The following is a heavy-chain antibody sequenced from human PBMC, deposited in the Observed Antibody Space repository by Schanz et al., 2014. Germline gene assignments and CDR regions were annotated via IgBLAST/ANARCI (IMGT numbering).Heavy chain of an antibody. CDR3: ARDRDQWDGNFCDF. CDR1: GYTFTSYG. J-gene: IGHJ4*02. V-gene: IGHV1-18*04. CDR2: ISDYNADT. D-gene: IGHD1-26*01. Sequence: QVQLVQSGAEVKKPGASVKVSCKASGYTFTSYGISWVRQAPGQGPEWMGWISDYNADTKYAQQFQGRLTVTADTSTTTAYMELRSLRTDDTAVYYCARDRDQWDGNFCDFWGQGTLVTVSS.